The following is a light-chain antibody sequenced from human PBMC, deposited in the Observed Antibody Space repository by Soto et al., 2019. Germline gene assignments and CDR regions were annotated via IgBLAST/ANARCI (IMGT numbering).Light chain of an antibody. CDR3: QAYSSLPVT. CDR1: QSVSSSY. V-gene: IGKV3-20*01. CDR2: GAS. Sequence: EIVLTQSPGTLSLSPGERATLSCRASQSVSSSYLAWYQQKPGQAPRLLIYGASSRATGIPDRFSGSGSGTDFTLTISRLEPEDFAVYYCQAYSSLPVTSGNGTRLAIK. J-gene: IGKJ5*01.